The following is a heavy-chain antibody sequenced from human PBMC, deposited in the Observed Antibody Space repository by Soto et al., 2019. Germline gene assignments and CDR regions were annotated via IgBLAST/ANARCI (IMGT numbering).Heavy chain of an antibody. Sequence: PSETLSLTCTVSGGSISSSNHFWGWIRQPPGKGLEWIGSIYYSGSTYYNPSLKSPVTISVDTSKNQFSLKLSSVTAADTAVYYCARHENRYSVSYYYYYGMDVWGQGTTVTVSS. V-gene: IGHV4-39*01. D-gene: IGHD1-26*01. CDR1: GGSISSSNHF. CDR2: IYYSGST. J-gene: IGHJ6*02. CDR3: ARHENRYSVSYYYYYGMDV.